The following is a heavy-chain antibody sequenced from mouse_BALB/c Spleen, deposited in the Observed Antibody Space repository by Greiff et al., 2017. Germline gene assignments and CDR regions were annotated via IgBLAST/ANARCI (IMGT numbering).Heavy chain of an antibody. D-gene: IGHD1-2*01. J-gene: IGHJ4*01. CDR3: ARDQYYDYYAMDY. CDR2: IWAGGST. V-gene: IGHV2-9*02. Sequence: VQLVESGPGLVAPSQSLSITCTVSGFSLTSYGVHWVRQPPGKGLEWLGVIWAGGSTNYNSALMSRLSISKDNSKSQVFLKMNSLQTDDTAMYYCARDQYYDYYAMDYWGQGTSVTVSS. CDR1: GFSLTSYG.